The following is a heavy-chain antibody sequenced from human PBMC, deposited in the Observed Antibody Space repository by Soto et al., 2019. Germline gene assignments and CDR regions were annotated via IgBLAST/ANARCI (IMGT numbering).Heavy chain of an antibody. CDR3: AKFSVKATVVTGRAFDY. D-gene: IGHD4-17*01. V-gene: IGHV4-59*01. J-gene: IGHJ4*02. Sequence: SETLSLTCTVSVGSISSYYWSWIRQPPGKGLEWIGYIYYSGSTNYNPSLKSRVTISVDTSKNQISLKLSSVTAADTAVYYCAKFSVKATVVTGRAFDYWGQGTLVTVSS. CDR1: VGSISSYY. CDR2: IYYSGST.